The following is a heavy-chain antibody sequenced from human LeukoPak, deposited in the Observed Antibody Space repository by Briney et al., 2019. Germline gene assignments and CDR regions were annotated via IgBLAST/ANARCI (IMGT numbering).Heavy chain of an antibody. CDR2: INHSGST. CDR3: ARLLPLASAYYFGY. CDR1: GGSISTYY. V-gene: IGHV4-34*01. J-gene: IGHJ4*02. Sequence: PSETLSLTCTVSGGSISTYYWSWIRQPPGKGLEWIGEINHSGSTNYNPSLKSRVTISVDTSKNQFSLKLSSVTAADTAVYYCARLLPLASAYYFGYWGQGTLVTVSS.